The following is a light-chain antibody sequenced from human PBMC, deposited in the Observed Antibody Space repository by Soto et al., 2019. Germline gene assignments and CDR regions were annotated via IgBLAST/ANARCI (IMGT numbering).Light chain of an antibody. CDR2: VGTGGIVG. CDR1: SGYSNYK. Sequence: QTVVTQPPSASACLGASVTLTCTLSSGYSNYKVELYQQRPGKGPRFVMRVGTGGIVGSKGDGIPDRFSVLGSGLNRYLTIKNIQAEDDGDYHCGAVHGSGSNFVSWVFGGGTKLTVL. CDR3: GAVHGSGSNFVSWV. J-gene: IGLJ3*02. V-gene: IGLV9-49*01.